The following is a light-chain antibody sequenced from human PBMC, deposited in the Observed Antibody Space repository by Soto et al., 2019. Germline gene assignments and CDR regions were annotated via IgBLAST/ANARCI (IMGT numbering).Light chain of an antibody. Sequence: SVLTQPPSVSGAPGQRVTISCTGSSSNIGAGYDVHWYQQLPGTAPKLLMYANTNRPSGVPDRFSGSKSDTSASLAITGLQAEDEADYLCQSYDSSLSTVVFGGGTQLTVL. CDR1: SSNIGAGYD. V-gene: IGLV1-40*01. J-gene: IGLJ2*01. CDR2: ANT. CDR3: QSYDSSLSTVV.